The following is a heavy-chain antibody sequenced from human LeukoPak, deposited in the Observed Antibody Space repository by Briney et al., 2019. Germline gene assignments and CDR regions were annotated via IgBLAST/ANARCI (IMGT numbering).Heavy chain of an antibody. CDR2: IYTSGST. Sequence: SETLSLTCTVSGGSISSGSYYWSWIRLPAGKGLEWIGRIYTSGSTNYSPSLNSRVTISVDTSKNQFSLKLSSVTAADTAVYYCARDTAISYYYNYMDVWGKGTTVTVSS. CDR1: GGSISSGSYY. D-gene: IGHD5-18*01. CDR3: ARDTAISYYYNYMDV. J-gene: IGHJ6*03. V-gene: IGHV4-61*02.